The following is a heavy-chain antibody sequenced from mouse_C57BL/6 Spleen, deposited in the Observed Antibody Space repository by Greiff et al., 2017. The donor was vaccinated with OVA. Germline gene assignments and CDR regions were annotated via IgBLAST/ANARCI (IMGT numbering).Heavy chain of an antibody. CDR2: IYPGDGDT. CDR3: ARKDYSFDY. V-gene: IGHV1-82*01. J-gene: IGHJ2*01. CDR1: GYAFSSSW. Sequence: QVQLKQSGPELVKPGASVKIPCKASGYAFSSSWMNWVKQRPGKGLEWIGRIYPGDGDTNYNGKFKGKATLTADKSSSTAYMQLSSLTSEDSAVYFCARKDYSFDYWGQGTTLTVSS. D-gene: IGHD2-12*01.